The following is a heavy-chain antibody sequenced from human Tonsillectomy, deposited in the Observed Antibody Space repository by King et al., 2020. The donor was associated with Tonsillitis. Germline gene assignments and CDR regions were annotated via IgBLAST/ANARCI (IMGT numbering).Heavy chain of an antibody. Sequence: VQLVESGGGLVKPGGSLRLSCAASGFTFSSYSMNWVRQAPGKGLEWVSFISSSSSYIRYADSVKGRFTISRDNAKNSLYLQMNSLRAEDTAVYYCARVDVEAYFLSLFDYWGQGTLAT. CDR3: ARVDVEAYFLSLFDY. J-gene: IGHJ4*02. V-gene: IGHV3-21*01. D-gene: IGHD3-16*02. CDR1: GFTFSSYS. CDR2: ISSSSSYI.